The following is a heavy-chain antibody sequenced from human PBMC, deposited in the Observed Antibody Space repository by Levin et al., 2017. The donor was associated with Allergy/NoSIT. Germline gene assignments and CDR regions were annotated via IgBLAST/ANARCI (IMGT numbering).Heavy chain of an antibody. J-gene: IGHJ6*02. Sequence: GGSLRLSCAASGFTFSSYSMNWVRQAPGKGLEWVSSISSSSSYIYYADSVKGRFTISRDNAKNSLYLQMNSLRAEDTAVYYCARDRKGCSSTSCYVPYGMDVWGQGTTVTVSS. CDR3: ARDRKGCSSTSCYVPYGMDV. CDR1: GFTFSSYS. V-gene: IGHV3-21*01. CDR2: ISSSSSYI. D-gene: IGHD2-2*01.